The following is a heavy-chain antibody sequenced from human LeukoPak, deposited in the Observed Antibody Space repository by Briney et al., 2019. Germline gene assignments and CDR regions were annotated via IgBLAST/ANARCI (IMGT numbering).Heavy chain of an antibody. CDR3: ARVLSSWFSYSMDV. CDR2: IKQDGSEK. J-gene: IGHJ6*02. D-gene: IGHD6-13*01. CDR1: GFTFSSYW. Sequence: GGSLRLSCAASGFTFSSYWMSWVRQAPGKGLEWVANIKQDGSEKYYVDSVKGRFTISRDNAKNSLYLQMNSLRAEDTAVYYCARVLSSWFSYSMDVWGQGTTVTVSS. V-gene: IGHV3-7*03.